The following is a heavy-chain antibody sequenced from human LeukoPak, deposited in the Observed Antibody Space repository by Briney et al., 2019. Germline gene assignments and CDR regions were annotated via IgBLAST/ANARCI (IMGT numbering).Heavy chain of an antibody. CDR1: GFTFSSSW. D-gene: IGHD6-19*01. J-gene: IGHJ4*02. Sequence: GGPLRLSCTASGFTFSSSWMHWARQAPGKGLVWVSHIDSDGISTSYADAVKGRFTISRDNAKTTLFLQMNSLRAEDTAVYYCARASSGSFDYWGQVSQVTVSS. CDR2: IDSDGIST. V-gene: IGHV3-74*01. CDR3: ARASSGSFDY.